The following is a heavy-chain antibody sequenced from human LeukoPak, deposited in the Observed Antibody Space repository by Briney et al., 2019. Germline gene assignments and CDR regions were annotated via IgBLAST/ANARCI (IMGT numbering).Heavy chain of an antibody. CDR1: GYSFTSYW. V-gene: IGHV5-10-1*01. CDR3: ARHRGGDYGLDAFDI. D-gene: IGHD4-17*01. CDR2: IDPSDSYT. J-gene: IGHJ3*02. Sequence: GESPKISCKGSGYSFTSYWISWVRQMPGKGLEWMGRIDPSDSYTNYSPSFQGHVTISADKSINTAYLQWSSLKASDTAMYYCARHRGGDYGLDAFDIWGQGTMVNVSS.